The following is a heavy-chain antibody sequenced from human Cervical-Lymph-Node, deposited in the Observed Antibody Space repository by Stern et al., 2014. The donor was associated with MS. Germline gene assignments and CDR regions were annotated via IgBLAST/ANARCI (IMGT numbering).Heavy chain of an antibody. V-gene: IGHV1-46*01. CDR2: IDLRGCST. Sequence: QVQLVQSGAEVKKPGASVKVSCKASGYTFASYYVNWARQAPGEGLEWMGLIDLRGCSTSYALKFQGRVTLTRDTSTSTVYMELNSLRSDDTAMYYCAREHTAMGFGYWGQGTLVTVSS. CDR1: GYTFASYY. D-gene: IGHD5-18*01. CDR3: AREHTAMGFGY. J-gene: IGHJ4*02.